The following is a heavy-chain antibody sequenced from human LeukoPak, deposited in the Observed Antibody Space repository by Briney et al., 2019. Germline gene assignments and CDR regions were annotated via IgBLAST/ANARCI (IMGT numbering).Heavy chain of an antibody. V-gene: IGHV3-74*01. CDR1: GFTFSTSW. J-gene: IGHJ3*02. CDR3: ARKRRNDAFDI. CDR2: INTDGNTR. Sequence: GGSLRLSCATSGFTFSTSWMHWVRQAPGKGLVWVSRINTDGNTRDYADSVKGRFTISRDNAKNSLYLQMNSLRAEDTAVYYCARKRRNDAFDIWGQGTMVTVSS.